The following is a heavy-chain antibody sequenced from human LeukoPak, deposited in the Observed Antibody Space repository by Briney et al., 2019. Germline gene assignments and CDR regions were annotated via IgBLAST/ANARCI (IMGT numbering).Heavy chain of an antibody. CDR3: ARGDTRGYYYRFFDY. J-gene: IGHJ4*02. CDR2: IKEDGSGI. Sequence: GGSLRLSCVVSGFTFSDYWMSWVRQAPGKGLEWVANIKEDGSGIYYVDSVEGRFTISRDNAKKSLYLQMSSLRAEDTAVYYCARGDTRGYYYRFFDYWGQGTLVTVSS. V-gene: IGHV3-7*01. CDR1: GFTFSDYW. D-gene: IGHD3-22*01.